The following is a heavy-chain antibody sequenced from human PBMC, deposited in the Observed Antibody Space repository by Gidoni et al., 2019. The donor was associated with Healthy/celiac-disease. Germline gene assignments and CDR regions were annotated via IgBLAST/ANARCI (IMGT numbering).Heavy chain of an antibody. CDR3: ARVSGILSRFDY. J-gene: IGHJ4*02. D-gene: IGHD3-9*01. V-gene: IGHV4-61*01. Sequence: QVQLQESGPGLVKPSEPLSLTCTVSGGSVSSGSYYWSWIRQPPGKGLEWIGYIYYSGSTNYNPSLKSRVTISVDTSKNQFSLKLSSVTAADTAVYYCARVSGILSRFDYWGQGTLVTVSS. CDR1: GGSVSSGSYY. CDR2: IYYSGST.